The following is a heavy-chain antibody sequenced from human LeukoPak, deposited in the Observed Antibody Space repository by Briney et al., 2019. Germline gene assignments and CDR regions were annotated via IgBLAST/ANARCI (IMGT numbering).Heavy chain of an antibody. CDR2: TYYRSTCRN. V-gene: IGHV6-1*01. CDR1: GDRVSSTAAG. CDR3: ARDVAFDI. J-gene: IGHJ3*02. Sequence: QTLSLSSAISGDRVSSTAAGWNWLRHSPTGGLQCLVRTYYRSTCRNESAESVRSRTTINTHTSKNQFSLQLRSVTTEDTAMNYCARDVAFDIWGQGTMVTVSS.